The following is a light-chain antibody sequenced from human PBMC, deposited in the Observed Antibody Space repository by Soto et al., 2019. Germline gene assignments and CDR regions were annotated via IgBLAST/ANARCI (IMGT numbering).Light chain of an antibody. Sequence: EIALTQSPGTLSLSPGDRATLSCRASQSVTNNYLAWYQQKPGQAPRLLIYGASSRATGIPDRFSGSGSGTDFTLTISRLEPEDFVVYFCQQYSKTWTFGQGTKVEIK. CDR1: QSVTNNY. CDR2: GAS. CDR3: QQYSKTWT. V-gene: IGKV3-20*01. J-gene: IGKJ1*01.